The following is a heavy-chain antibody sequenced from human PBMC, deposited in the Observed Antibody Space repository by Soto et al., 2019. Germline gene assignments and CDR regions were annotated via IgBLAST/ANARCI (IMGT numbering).Heavy chain of an antibody. D-gene: IGHD2-15*01. Sequence: QVQLQESGPGLVKPSGTLSLTCAVSSGSISSSNWWSWVRQPPGKGLEGIGEIYHSGSPNYNPSLKSRVTISVDKSKNQFSLKLSSVTAADTAVYYCARDGEGYCSGGSCYPHWGQGTLVTVSS. CDR3: ARDGEGYCSGGSCYPH. CDR2: IYHSGSP. V-gene: IGHV4-4*02. J-gene: IGHJ1*01. CDR1: SGSISSSNW.